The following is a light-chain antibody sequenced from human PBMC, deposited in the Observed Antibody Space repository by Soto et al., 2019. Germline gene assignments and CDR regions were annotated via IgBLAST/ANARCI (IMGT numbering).Light chain of an antibody. V-gene: IGKV3-20*01. J-gene: IGKJ2*01. CDR1: QSVSSTY. CDR3: KQYGTSPPFT. CDR2: GAS. Sequence: EIVLTQSPGTLSLSPGERATLSCRASQSVSSTYLAWYQQKPGQAPRVLVYGASNRATGIPDRFSGSGSGTDFTLTISRLEPEDFAVNFSKQYGTSPPFTFGQGTK.